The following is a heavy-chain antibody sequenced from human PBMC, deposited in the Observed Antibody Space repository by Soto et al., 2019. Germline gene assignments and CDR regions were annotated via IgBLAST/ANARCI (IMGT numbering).Heavy chain of an antibody. D-gene: IGHD6-13*01. V-gene: IGHV5-51*01. Sequence: GESLKISCKGSGYSFTNYWIAGVRQLPGKGLEWMGIIYPVVSDTRYGPSFQGQVTISADKSISTAHLRWSSLKASDTAMYYCARQSSPDYNHYGMDVWGQGTTVTVSS. CDR1: GYSFTNYW. CDR3: ARQSSPDYNHYGMDV. J-gene: IGHJ6*02. CDR2: IYPVVSDT.